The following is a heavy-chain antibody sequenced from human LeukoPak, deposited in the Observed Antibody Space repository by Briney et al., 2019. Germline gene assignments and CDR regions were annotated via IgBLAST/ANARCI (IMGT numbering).Heavy chain of an antibody. CDR1: SYTFISYG. D-gene: IGHD2-2*01. Sequence: ASVKVSCKASSYTFISYGISWVRQAPGQGLEWMGWISAYNGNTNYAQKFQGRVTMTTDTSTSTAYMELRSLRSDDAAVYYCARDLGDIVVVPAAISLPWGQGTLVSVSS. CDR2: ISAYNGNT. CDR3: ARDLGDIVVVPAAISLP. V-gene: IGHV1-18*01. J-gene: IGHJ5*02.